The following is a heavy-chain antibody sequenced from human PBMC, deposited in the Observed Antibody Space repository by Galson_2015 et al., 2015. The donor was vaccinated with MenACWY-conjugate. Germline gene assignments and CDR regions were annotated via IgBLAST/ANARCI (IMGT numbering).Heavy chain of an antibody. V-gene: IGHV5-10-1*01. Sequence: QSGAEVKKPGESLRISCKGSGYSFTSYWISWVRQMPGKGLEWMGRIDPSDSYTNYSPSFQGHVTISADKSISTAYLQWSSLKASDTAMYYCAGLRRGMIVSGGAFDIWGQGTMVTVSS. CDR2: IDPSDSYT. CDR1: GYSFTSYW. J-gene: IGHJ3*02. D-gene: IGHD3-22*01. CDR3: AGLRRGMIVSGGAFDI.